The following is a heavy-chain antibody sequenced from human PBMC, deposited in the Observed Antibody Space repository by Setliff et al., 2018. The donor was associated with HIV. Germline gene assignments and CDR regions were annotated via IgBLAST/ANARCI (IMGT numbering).Heavy chain of an antibody. Sequence: GESLKISCAASGFTFRNYQMNWVRQAPGKGLEWVSSITIGRGDVFYADSVQGRFTIFRDNDKNSLYLQMNSLRAEDTAIYYCARDNLYYNLWNGSPVYGMDVWGQGTTVTVS. D-gene: IGHD3-3*01. CDR3: ARDNLYYNLWNGSPVYGMDV. V-gene: IGHV3-21*01. CDR1: GFTFRNYQ. CDR2: ITIGRGDV. J-gene: IGHJ6*02.